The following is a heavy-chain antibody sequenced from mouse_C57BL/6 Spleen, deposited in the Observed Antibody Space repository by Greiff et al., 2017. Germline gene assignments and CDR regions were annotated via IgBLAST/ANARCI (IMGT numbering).Heavy chain of an antibody. CDR1: GYAFSSSW. J-gene: IGHJ4*01. CDR3: ARRGYYAMDY. CDR2: IYPGDGDT. V-gene: IGHV1-82*01. Sequence: QVQLQQSGPELVKPGASVKISCKASGYAFSSSWMNWVKQRPGKGLEWIGRIYPGDGDTNYNGKFKGKATLTADKSSSTAYMQLSSLTSEDSVVYFSARRGYYAMDYWGQGTSVTVSS.